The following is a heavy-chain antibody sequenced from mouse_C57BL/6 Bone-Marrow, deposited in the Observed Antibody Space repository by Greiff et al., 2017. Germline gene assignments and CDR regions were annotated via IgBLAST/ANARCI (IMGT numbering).Heavy chain of an antibody. CDR1: GYSFTDYN. V-gene: IGHV1-39*01. CDR2: INPNYGTT. CDR3: ARESEFGY. J-gene: IGHJ3*01. Sequence: VQLKQSGPELVKPGASVKIPCKASGYSFTDYNMNWVHQRHGKSLEWLGVINPNYGTTSYNQKFKGKATLTVGQSSSTAYLQLNSLTSEDSAVCHGARESEFGYGGQGTLVTVSA.